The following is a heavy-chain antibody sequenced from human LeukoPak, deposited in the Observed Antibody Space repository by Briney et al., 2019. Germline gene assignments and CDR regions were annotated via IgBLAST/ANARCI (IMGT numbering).Heavy chain of an antibody. CDR3: ARGRGYGFY. CDR2: INHSGST. V-gene: IGHV4-34*01. D-gene: IGHD6-25*01. CDR1: GGSYSGYY. J-gene: IGHJ4*02. Sequence: SETLSLTCAVYGGSYSGYYWSWIRQPPGKGLEWIGEINHSGSTNYNPSLKSRVTISVDTSKNQFSLKLSSVTAADTAVYYCARGRGYGFYWGQGTLVTVSS.